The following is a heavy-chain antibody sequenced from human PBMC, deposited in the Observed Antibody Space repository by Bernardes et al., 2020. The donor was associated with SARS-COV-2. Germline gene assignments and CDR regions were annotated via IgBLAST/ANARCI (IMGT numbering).Heavy chain of an antibody. CDR1: GGSVSSHY. V-gene: IGHV4-59*02. CDR2: IYYSGDT. D-gene: IGHD5-18*01. J-gene: IGHJ4*02. CDR3: AREEHSYAENYFEY. Sequence: ETLSLTCTVSGGSVSSHYWSWIRQPPGMGLEWIGYIYYSGDTNYNPSLKSRVTISLDTSKNQLSLRVSSVTAADTAVYYCAREEHSYAENYFEYWGQGTHVTVSS.